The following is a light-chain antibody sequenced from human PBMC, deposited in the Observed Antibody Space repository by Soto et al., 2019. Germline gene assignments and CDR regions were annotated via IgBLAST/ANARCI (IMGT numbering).Light chain of an antibody. V-gene: IGKV1D-12*01. CDR3: QQAYSFPIT. CDR2: AAS. J-gene: IGKJ5*01. CDR1: QSIGRW. Sequence: GDRVTLTCRASQSIGRWLAWYQQKPGKAPKLLIYAASSLQSGVPSRFSGSGSGTDFTLTINSLQPEDFATYYCQQAYSFPITFGQGTRLEIK.